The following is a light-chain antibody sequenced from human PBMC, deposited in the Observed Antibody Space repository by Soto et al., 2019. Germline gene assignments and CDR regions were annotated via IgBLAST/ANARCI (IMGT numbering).Light chain of an antibody. CDR2: EVS. CDR1: SSDVGGYNY. J-gene: IGLJ1*01. Sequence: QSVLTQPASVSGSPEQSITISCTGTSSDVGGYNYVSWYQQHPGKAPKLMIYEVSNRPSGVSNRFSGSKSGNTASLTISGLQAEDEADYYCSSYTSGSTACVFGTGTKLTVL. CDR3: SSYTSGSTACV. V-gene: IGLV2-14*01.